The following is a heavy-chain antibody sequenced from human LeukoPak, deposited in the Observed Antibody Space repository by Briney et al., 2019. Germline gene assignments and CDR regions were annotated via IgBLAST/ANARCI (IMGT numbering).Heavy chain of an antibody. J-gene: IGHJ4*02. CDR3: ARLSLYHDSSGYISY. D-gene: IGHD3-22*01. V-gene: IGHV4-4*07. CDR1: GGSISSYY. CDR2: IYTSGST. Sequence: SETLSLTCTVSGGSISSYYWSWIRQPAGKGLEWIGRIYTSGSTNYNPSLKSRVTMSVDTSKNQFSLKLSSVTAADTAVYYCARLSLYHDSSGYISYWGQGTLVTVSS.